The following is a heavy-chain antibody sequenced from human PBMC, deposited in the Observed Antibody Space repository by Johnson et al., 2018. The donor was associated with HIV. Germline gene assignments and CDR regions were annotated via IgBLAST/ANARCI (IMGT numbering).Heavy chain of an antibody. CDR3: ARYEGNYVAFDI. CDR1: GFTFSNHH. D-gene: IGHD1-7*01. Sequence: VQLVESGGGLVQPGGSLRLSCAASGFTFSNHHKTWVRQAPGQGLEWVANINRDGSDKYYVDSVKGRFTISRDNAKNSLYLQMNSLRAEDTAVYYCARYEGNYVAFDIWGQGTMVTVSS. CDR2: INRDGSDK. V-gene: IGHV3-7*03. J-gene: IGHJ3*02.